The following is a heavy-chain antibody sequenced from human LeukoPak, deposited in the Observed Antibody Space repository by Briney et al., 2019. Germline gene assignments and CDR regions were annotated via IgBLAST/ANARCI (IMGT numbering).Heavy chain of an antibody. D-gene: IGHD6-13*01. J-gene: IGHJ4*02. Sequence: GGSLRLSCAASGFTFSSYSMNWVRRAPGKGLEWVSSISSSSSYIYYADSVKGRFTISRDNAKNSLYLQMNSLRAEDTAVYYCARDFLGYSSSWYLGYWGQGTLVTVSS. CDR3: ARDFLGYSSSWYLGY. V-gene: IGHV3-21*01. CDR1: GFTFSSYS. CDR2: ISSSSSYI.